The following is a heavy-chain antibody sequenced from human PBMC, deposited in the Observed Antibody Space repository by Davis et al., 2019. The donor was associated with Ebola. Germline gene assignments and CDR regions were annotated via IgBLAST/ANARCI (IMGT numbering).Heavy chain of an antibody. CDR3: ARDLPGGDWYFDL. D-gene: IGHD1-14*01. V-gene: IGHV3-53*05. J-gene: IGHJ2*01. Sequence: GGSLRLSCTASGFIVRDSYMSWARQAPGKGPEWVSLSYSGTNTYYADSVKGRFTISRDNSKNTLYLQMSSLRAEDTAVYYCARDLPGGDWYFDLWGRGTLVTVSS. CDR2: SYSGTNT. CDR1: GFIVRDSY.